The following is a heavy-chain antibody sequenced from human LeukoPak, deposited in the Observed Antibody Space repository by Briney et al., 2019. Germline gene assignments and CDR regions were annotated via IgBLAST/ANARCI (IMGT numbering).Heavy chain of an antibody. D-gene: IGHD6-19*01. Sequence: PSETLSLTCAVYGGSFSGYYWSWIRQPPGKGLEWIGEINHSGSTNYNPSLKSRVTISVDTSKNQFSLKLSSVTAADTAVYYCARSQWLVIVREDYWGQGTLVTVSS. CDR1: GGSFSGYY. CDR2: INHSGST. J-gene: IGHJ4*02. CDR3: ARSQWLVIVREDY. V-gene: IGHV4-34*01.